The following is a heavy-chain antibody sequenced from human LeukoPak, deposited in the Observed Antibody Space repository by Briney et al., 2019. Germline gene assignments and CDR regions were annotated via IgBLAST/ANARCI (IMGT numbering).Heavy chain of an antibody. CDR1: GFTLSRYG. J-gene: IGHJ3*02. V-gene: IGHV3-21*01. CDR2: ISSSSSYI. D-gene: IGHD3-22*01. CDR3: ARVNYENDAFDI. Sequence: GGSLRLSCAGSGFTLSRYGMNWVRQAPGKGLEWVSYISSSSSYIYYGDSVKGRFAVSRDNAKKSLYLQMNSLRAEDTAVYYCARVNYENDAFDIWGQGTVVTVSS.